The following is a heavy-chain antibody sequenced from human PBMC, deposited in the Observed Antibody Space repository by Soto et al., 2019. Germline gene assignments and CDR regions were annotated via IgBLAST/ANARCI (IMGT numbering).Heavy chain of an antibody. CDR3: AKGSGGGEDIPYYYYMDV. D-gene: IGHD3-10*01. V-gene: IGHV3-23*01. J-gene: IGHJ6*03. CDR1: GFTFSSYA. Sequence: GGSLRLSCAASGFTFSSYAMSWVRQAPGKGLEWVSAISGSGGSTYYADSVKGRFTISRDNSKNTLYLQMNSLRAEDTAVYYCAKGSGGGEDIPYYYYMDVWGKGTTVTVSS. CDR2: ISGSGGST.